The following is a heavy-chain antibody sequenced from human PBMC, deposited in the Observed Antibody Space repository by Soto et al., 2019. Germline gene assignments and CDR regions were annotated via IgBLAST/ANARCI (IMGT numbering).Heavy chain of an antibody. J-gene: IGHJ5*02. CDR3: GRDRSLAS. Sequence: GGSLRLSCGASGFTFSSYWMSWVRQAPGKGLEWVANIKQDGSEKYYVDSVKGRFTISRDNAKNSLYLQMNSLRADDTAVYFCGRDRSLASWGQGTLVTVS. CDR1: GFTFSSYW. V-gene: IGHV3-7*01. CDR2: IKQDGSEK.